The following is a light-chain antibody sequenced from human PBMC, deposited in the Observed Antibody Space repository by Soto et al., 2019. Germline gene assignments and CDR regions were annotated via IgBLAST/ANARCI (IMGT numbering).Light chain of an antibody. CDR3: QQRFNWQVT. CDR1: PTIDNY. J-gene: IGKJ5*01. Sequence: EIVLTQSPVTLSLSPGERATLSCRASPTIDNYLAWYPQKPGQAPRLLIYDASTRATGIPARFSGSGSGTDFTLTISSLEPEDFAVYYCQQRFNWQVTFGQGTRLEN. V-gene: IGKV3-11*01. CDR2: DAS.